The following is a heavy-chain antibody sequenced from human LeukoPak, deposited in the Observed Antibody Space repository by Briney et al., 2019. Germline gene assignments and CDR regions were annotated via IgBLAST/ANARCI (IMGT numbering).Heavy chain of an antibody. V-gene: IGHV4-34*01. Sequence: SETLSLTCAVYGGSFSGYYWGWIRQPPGKGLEWIGSIYHSGSTNYNPSLKSRVTISVDKSKNRFSLKLSSVTAADTAVYYCARDRRYYDSSGYIRGFDYWGQGTLVTVSS. CDR2: IYHSGST. CDR3: ARDRRYYDSSGYIRGFDY. CDR1: GGSFSGYY. J-gene: IGHJ4*02. D-gene: IGHD3-22*01.